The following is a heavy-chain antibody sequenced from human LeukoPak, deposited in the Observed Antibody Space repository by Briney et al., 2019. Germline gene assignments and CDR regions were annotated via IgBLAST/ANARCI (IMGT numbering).Heavy chain of an antibody. V-gene: IGHV3-9*01. CDR2: ISWNSGSI. D-gene: IGHD2-21*02. Sequence: GGSLRLSCAASGFTFDDYAMHWVRHAPGKGLEWVSGISWNSGSIGYADSVKGRFTISRDNAKNSLYLQMNSLRAEDTALYYCAKDALDGDDYYYGMDVWGQGTTVTVSS. J-gene: IGHJ6*02. CDR1: GFTFDDYA. CDR3: AKDALDGDDYYYGMDV.